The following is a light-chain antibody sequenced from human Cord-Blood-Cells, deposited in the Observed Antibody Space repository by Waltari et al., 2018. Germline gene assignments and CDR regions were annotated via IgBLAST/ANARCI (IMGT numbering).Light chain of an antibody. CDR2: AAS. Sequence: DIQMTQSPSSLSASVGDRVTITCRASQSISSYLNWYQQKPGKAPKLLSYAASSLQSGVPSRFSGSGSGTDFTLTISSLQPEDFATYYCQQSYRTPPYTFGQGTKLEIK. V-gene: IGKV1-39*01. CDR1: QSISSY. J-gene: IGKJ2*01. CDR3: QQSYRTPPYT.